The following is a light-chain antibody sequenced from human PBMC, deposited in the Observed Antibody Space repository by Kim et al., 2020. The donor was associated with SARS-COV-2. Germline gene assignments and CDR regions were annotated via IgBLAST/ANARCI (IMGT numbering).Light chain of an antibody. J-gene: IGLJ2*01. CDR3: AAWDDSLSGVL. CDR2: WNN. V-gene: IGLV1-47*01. Sequence: GQRVTLSCSGRSPNIGSNFVYWYQPLPGTAPRLLLYWNNQPPSGVPDRFPGPQSGTSASLAIRGLRSEDEADYYCAAWDDSLSGVLFGGGTQLTVL. CDR1: SPNIGSNF.